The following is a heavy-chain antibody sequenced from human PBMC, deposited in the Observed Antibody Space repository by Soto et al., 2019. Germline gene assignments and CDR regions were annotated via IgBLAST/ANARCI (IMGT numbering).Heavy chain of an antibody. CDR2: ISSSSSTI. CDR3: AGGLSYYDSSGYWGY. Sequence: EVPLVESGGGLVQPGGSLRLSCAASGFTFSSYSMNWVRQAPGKGLEWVSYISSSSSTIYYADSVKGRFTISRDNAKNSLYLQMNRLRDEVAAVYYCAGGLSYYDSSGYWGYWGQGTLVTVSS. CDR1: GFTFSSYS. J-gene: IGHJ4*02. V-gene: IGHV3-48*02. D-gene: IGHD3-22*01.